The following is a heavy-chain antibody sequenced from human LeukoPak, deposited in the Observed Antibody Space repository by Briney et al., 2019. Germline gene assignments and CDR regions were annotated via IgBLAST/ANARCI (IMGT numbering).Heavy chain of an antibody. D-gene: IGHD1-14*01. CDR1: APSISGYY. V-gene: IGHV4-59*01. CDR2: IYNSVN. J-gene: IGHJ4*02. Sequence: SETLSLTCTVSAPSISGYYWSWIRQTPGKGLQFIGYIYNSVNDYNPSLKSRVIISSDPSKNQFSLRLRSVTAADTAVYYCAILPTVWGQGTLVTVSS. CDR3: AILPTV.